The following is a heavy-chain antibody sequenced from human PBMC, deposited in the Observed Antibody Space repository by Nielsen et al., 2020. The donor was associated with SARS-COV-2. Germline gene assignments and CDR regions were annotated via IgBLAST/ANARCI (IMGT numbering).Heavy chain of an antibody. CDR2: ISSSSSYT. Sequence: GGSLRLSCAASGFTFSDYYMSWIRQAPGKGLEWVSYISSSSSYTNYADSVKGRFTISRDNAKNSLYLQMNSLRAEDTAVYYCARDLPRYSSGWYGRPGPNWFDPWGQGTLVTVSS. CDR1: GFTFSDYY. J-gene: IGHJ5*02. V-gene: IGHV3-11*06. D-gene: IGHD6-19*01. CDR3: ARDLPRYSSGWYGRPGPNWFDP.